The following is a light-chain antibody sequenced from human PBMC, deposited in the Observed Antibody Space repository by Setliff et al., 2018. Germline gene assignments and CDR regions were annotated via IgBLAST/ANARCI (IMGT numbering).Light chain of an antibody. Sequence: QSALTQPASVSGSPGQSITISCTGTSSDIGAYNYVSWYQEHPRQAPKLMIYDVNKRPSGVSYRFSGSKSGNMAFLTISGLQAGDEADYFCTSYASGSTYVVFGGGTKVTVL. CDR2: DVN. CDR3: TSYASGSTYVV. V-gene: IGLV2-14*03. CDR1: SSDIGAYNY. J-gene: IGLJ2*01.